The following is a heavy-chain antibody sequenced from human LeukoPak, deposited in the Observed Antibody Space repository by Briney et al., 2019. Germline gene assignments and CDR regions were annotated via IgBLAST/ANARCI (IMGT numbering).Heavy chain of an antibody. D-gene: IGHD3-3*01. CDR3: ARNRDHFDFWSAFSH. CDR2: IWYDGSKI. V-gene: IGHV3-33*07. J-gene: IGHJ4*02. Sequence: GGSLRLSCEASGFIFSSYSMYWVRQAPGKGLEWVASIWYDGSKIDYADSVKGRCTISRDSSKSTVYLQMNSLRPEDTAVYYCARNRDHFDFWSAFSHWGQGTLVTVSS. CDR1: GFIFSSYS.